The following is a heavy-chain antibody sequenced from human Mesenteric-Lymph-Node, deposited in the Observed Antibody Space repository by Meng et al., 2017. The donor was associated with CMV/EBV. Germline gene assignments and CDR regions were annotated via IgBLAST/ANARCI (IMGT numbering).Heavy chain of an antibody. CDR2: IYYSGST. J-gene: IGHJ5*02. CDR3: ARRVVISTPNWFDP. V-gene: IGHV4-31*02. Sequence: SGGSISRGGSYWSWIRQHPGKGLEWIGYIYYSGSTYYNPSLKSRVTISVDTSKNQFSLKLSSVTAADTAVYYCARRVVISTPNWFDPWGQGTLVTVSS. CDR1: GGSISRGGSY. D-gene: IGHD3-22*01.